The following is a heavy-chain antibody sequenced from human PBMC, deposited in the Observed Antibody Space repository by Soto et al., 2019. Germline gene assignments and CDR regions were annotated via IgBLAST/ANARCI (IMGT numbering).Heavy chain of an antibody. V-gene: IGHV3-23*01. Sequence: PGGSLRLSCAASGFPFNTYAMSWVRQAPGEGPEWVSAISESGDNAFYADSVQGRFTISRDNSYNILYLQMNSLRAEDTALYFCAKGGYIYGLDPWGQGTLVTVS. J-gene: IGHJ5*02. D-gene: IGHD5-18*01. CDR3: AKGGYIYGLDP. CDR1: GFPFNTYA. CDR2: ISESGDNA.